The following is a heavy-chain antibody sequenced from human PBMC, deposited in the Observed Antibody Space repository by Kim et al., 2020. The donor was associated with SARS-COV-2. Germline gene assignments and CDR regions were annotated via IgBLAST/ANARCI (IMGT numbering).Heavy chain of an antibody. J-gene: IGHJ1*01. V-gene: IGHV3-30*18. CDR2: ISYDGSNK. CDR3: AKPRGSISWSVSAEYFQ. D-gene: IGHD6-13*01. CDR1: GFTFSSYG. Sequence: GGSLRLSCAASGFTFSSYGMHWVRQAPGKGLEWVAVISYDGSNKYYADSVKGRFTISRDNSKNTLYLQMNSLRAEDTAVYYCAKPRGSISWSVSAEYFQ.